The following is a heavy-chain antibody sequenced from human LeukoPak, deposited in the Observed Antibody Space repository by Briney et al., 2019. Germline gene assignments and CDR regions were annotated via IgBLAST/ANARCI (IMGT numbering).Heavy chain of an antibody. J-gene: IGHJ4*02. CDR1: RFTFSNYA. CDR3: AKKNTFSHDSAGYLFDY. V-gene: IGHV3-23*01. D-gene: IGHD3-22*01. Sequence: GGSLRLSCAASRFTFSNYAMSWVRQAPGKGLEWVSAISGSGGGTYYADSVKGRFTISRDNSKNTLYLEMNSLRAEDTAVYFCAKKNTFSHDSAGYLFDYWGQGTLVTVSS. CDR2: ISGSGGGT.